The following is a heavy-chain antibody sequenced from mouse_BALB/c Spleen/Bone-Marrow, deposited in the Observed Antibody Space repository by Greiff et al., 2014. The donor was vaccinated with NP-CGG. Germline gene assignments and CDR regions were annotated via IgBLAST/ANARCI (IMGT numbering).Heavy chain of an antibody. D-gene: IGHD2-3*01. CDR1: GFAFSSYD. J-gene: IGHJ4*01. CDR2: ISHGGGTT. CDR3: TGHGGYYPYYYAMDY. Sequence: EVQVVESGGGLVKPGGSLKLSCAASGFAFSSYDMSWVRQTPEKRLEWVAYISHGGGTTYYSDTVKGRFTISRDNAKNTLYLQMSSLKSEDTAIYYCTGHGGYYPYYYAMDYWGQGTSVTVSS. V-gene: IGHV5-12-1*01.